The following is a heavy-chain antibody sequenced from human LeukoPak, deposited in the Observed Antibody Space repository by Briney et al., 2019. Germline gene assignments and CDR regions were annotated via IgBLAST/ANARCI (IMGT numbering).Heavy chain of an antibody. CDR3: AKEDIVVVVAATPIDY. V-gene: IGHV3-30*02. CDR2: IRYDGSNK. Sequence: PGGSLRLSCAASGFTFSSYGMHWVRQAPGKGLEWVAFIRYDGSNKYYADSVKGRFTISRDNSKNTLYLQMNSLRAEDTAVYYCAKEDIVVVVAATPIDYWGQGTLVTVS. D-gene: IGHD2-15*01. CDR1: GFTFSSYG. J-gene: IGHJ4*02.